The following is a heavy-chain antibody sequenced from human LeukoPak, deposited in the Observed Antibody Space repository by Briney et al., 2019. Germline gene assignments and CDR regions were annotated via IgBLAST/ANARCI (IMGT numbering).Heavy chain of an antibody. Sequence: PGGSLRLSCAASGFTFRDYSMNWVRQAPGKGLEWVSSISRNSRHVYYGGSVWGRFTISRDDARNFLFLEMNSLRADDMAVYYCVRDFMGMGGTTAYLHYWSQGTLVTVSS. CDR3: VRDFMGMGGTTAYLHY. CDR2: ISRNSRHV. CDR1: GFTFRDYS. V-gene: IGHV3-21*01. D-gene: IGHD1-26*01. J-gene: IGHJ1*01.